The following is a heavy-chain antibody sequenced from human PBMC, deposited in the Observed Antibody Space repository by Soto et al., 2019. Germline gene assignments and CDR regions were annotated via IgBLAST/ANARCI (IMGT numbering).Heavy chain of an antibody. V-gene: IGHV1-18*04. CDR2: ITAENGNT. CDR1: GYSFTSYG. J-gene: IGHJ4*02. CDR3: ARVVLEWLPTSGFDY. D-gene: IGHD5-12*01. Sequence: QIQLVQSGAEVKKPGASVKVSCKASGYSFTSYGITWVRQAPGQGPEWLGWITAENGNTNYAQKFQGRSTMTTDPSTNTAFMELRGLRSDDTAVYYCARVVLEWLPTSGFDYWGQGTLVTVSS.